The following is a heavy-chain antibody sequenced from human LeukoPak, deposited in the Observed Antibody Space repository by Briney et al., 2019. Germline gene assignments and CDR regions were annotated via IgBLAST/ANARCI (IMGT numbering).Heavy chain of an antibody. J-gene: IGHJ5*02. V-gene: IGHV3-74*01. CDR2: IDNDGRNT. CDR3: SRDRPHNWFDP. Sequence: GGSLRLSCGASGFTFTSYAMSWIRQAPGKGLEWVSRIDNDGRNTIYADSVKARFTISRDNAKNTLYLQMNSLRAEDTAMYYCSRDRPHNWFDPWGQGTLVTVSS. CDR1: GFTFTSYA.